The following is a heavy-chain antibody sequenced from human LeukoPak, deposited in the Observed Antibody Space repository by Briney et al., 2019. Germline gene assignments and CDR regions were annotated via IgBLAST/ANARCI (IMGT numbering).Heavy chain of an antibody. CDR1: GFTFSNYA. CDR2: ISEFGNDP. Sequence: GGSLRLSCAASGFTFSNYAMNWVRQAPGKGLEWVSSISEFGNDPSYADSVKGRFTISRDNSKNTLYLQMNSLRAEDTAVYYCAKLGPYCSSTSCYIDYWGQGTLVTVSS. J-gene: IGHJ4*02. CDR3: AKLGPYCSSTSCYIDY. D-gene: IGHD2-2*02. V-gene: IGHV3-23*01.